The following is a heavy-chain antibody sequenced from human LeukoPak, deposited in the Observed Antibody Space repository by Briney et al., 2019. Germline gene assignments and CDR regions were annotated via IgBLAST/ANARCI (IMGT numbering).Heavy chain of an antibody. CDR3: ARTSPEYYFDY. CDR2: IYTSGST. CDR1: GGPLRSYY. J-gene: IGHJ4*02. Sequence: SEPLSLTRTVSGGPLRSYYWSWLPQPAGKGLEWIGRIYTSGSTNYNPSLKSRITMSVDTSKNQFSQKMNPVTAADTAVYYCARTSPEYYFDYWGQGTLVTVSS. V-gene: IGHV4-4*07.